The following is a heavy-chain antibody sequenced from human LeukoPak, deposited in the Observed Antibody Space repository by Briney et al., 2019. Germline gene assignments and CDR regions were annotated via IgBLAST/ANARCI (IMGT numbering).Heavy chain of an antibody. D-gene: IGHD3-22*01. CDR1: GGTLSSYA. CDR3: ARGRSIHYYDSSGHYYFDY. Sequence: SVKVSCKASGGTLSSYAISWVRQAPGQGLEWMGRIIPILGIANYAQKFQGRVTITADKSTSTAYMELSSLRSEDTAVYYCARGRSIHYYDSSGHYYFDYWGQGTLVTVSS. J-gene: IGHJ4*02. V-gene: IGHV1-69*04. CDR2: IIPILGIA.